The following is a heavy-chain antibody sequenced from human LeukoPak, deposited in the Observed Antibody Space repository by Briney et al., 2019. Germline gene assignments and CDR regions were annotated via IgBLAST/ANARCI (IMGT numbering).Heavy chain of an antibody. Sequence: SETLSLTCTVSGGSISPYYWSWIPQPPGRGLEWIGYIYYSGSTNYNPSLKSRVTISVDTSKNQFSLKLRSATAADTAVYYCARAFYPGYYSYMAVWGKGTTVTVSS. CDR2: IYYSGST. D-gene: IGHD3-3*02. V-gene: IGHV4-59*01. J-gene: IGHJ6*03. CDR1: GGSISPYY. CDR3: ARAFYPGYYSYMAV.